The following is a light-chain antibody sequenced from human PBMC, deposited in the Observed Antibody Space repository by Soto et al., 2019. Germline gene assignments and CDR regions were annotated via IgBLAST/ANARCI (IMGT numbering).Light chain of an antibody. Sequence: SYEVAQPPSVSVAAGQTAKITCGGDKIGSKIVHWYKQRPGQAPVAVVFDATDRPSGIPDRISAARSGDTATLTISRVDAGDEADYYCRVWASTAEFFVFGSGTKVTVL. J-gene: IGLJ1*01. CDR2: DAT. V-gene: IGLV3-21*02. CDR3: RVWASTAEFFV. CDR1: KIGSKI.